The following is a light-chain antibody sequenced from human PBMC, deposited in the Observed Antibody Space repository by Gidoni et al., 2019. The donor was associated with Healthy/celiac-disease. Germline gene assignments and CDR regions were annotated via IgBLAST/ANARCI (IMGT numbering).Light chain of an antibody. Sequence: EIVLTQSPGTLSLSPGESATLSCRASQRVSSSYLAWYQQKPGQAPRLLIYGASSRATGIPVRFSGSGSGTDFTLTISRLEPEEFAVYYCQQYGSSPPTFGQGTKLEIK. CDR3: QQYGSSPPT. V-gene: IGKV3-20*01. CDR2: GAS. CDR1: QRVSSSY. J-gene: IGKJ2*01.